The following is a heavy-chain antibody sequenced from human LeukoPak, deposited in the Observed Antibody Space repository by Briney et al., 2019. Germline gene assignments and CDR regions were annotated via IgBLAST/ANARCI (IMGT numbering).Heavy chain of an antibody. CDR1: GFTFSSYG. CDR2: IRYDGSNK. J-gene: IGHJ4*02. Sequence: GGSLRLSCAASGFTFSSYGMHWVRQAPGKGLEWVAFIRYDGSNKYYADSVKGRFTISRDNSKNTLYLQMNSLRAEDTAVYYCAKSGTYDSSGYCDYWGQGTLVTVSS. D-gene: IGHD3-22*01. CDR3: AKSGTYDSSGYCDY. V-gene: IGHV3-30*02.